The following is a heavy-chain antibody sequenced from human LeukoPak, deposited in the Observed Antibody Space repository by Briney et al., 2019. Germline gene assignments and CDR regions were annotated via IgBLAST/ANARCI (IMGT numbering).Heavy chain of an antibody. J-gene: IGHJ4*02. CDR3: AKGSYGDYDY. Sequence: PGGSLRLSXAASGFTFSSYAMSWVRQAQGKGLEWVSAISSSGSSTYYADSVKGRFTISRDNSENTLYLQMNSLRAEDTAVYYCAKGSYGDYDYWGQGTLVTVSS. CDR1: GFTFSSYA. V-gene: IGHV3-23*01. D-gene: IGHD4-17*01. CDR2: ISSSGSST.